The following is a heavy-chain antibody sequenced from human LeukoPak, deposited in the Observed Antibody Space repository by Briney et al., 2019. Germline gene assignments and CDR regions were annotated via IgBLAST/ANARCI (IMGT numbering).Heavy chain of an antibody. Sequence: ASVKVSCKASGYTFTGYYIHWVRQAPGQGLEWMGVINPSGGSTTHPQKFQGRVSMTRDTSTSTVYMELSSLRSEDTAVYYCARDPEANWAFFDYWGQGTLVTVSS. CDR3: ARDPEANWAFFDY. CDR1: GYTFTGYY. CDR2: INPSGGST. V-gene: IGHV1-46*01. J-gene: IGHJ4*02. D-gene: IGHD1-26*01.